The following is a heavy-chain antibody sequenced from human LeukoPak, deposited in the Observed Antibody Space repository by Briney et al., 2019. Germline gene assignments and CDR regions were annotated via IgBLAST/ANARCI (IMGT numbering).Heavy chain of an antibody. CDR3: ARQGGYCTTGSCYSRANAFDM. J-gene: IGHJ3*02. D-gene: IGHD2-15*01. Sequence: SETLSLTCNVSGGSVSSRNYYWAWIRQPPGRGLEWMGSIYQSGVAHYNPSRRSRVTISVDKSTNQFSLKLSSVTAADTALYYCARQGGYCTTGSCYSRANAFDMWGQGILVTASS. CDR1: GGSVSSRNYY. V-gene: IGHV4-39*01. CDR2: IYQSGVA.